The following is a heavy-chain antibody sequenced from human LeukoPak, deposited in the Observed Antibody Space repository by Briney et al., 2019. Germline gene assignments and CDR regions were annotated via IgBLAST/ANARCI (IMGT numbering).Heavy chain of an antibody. D-gene: IGHD3-9*01. J-gene: IGHJ3*02. V-gene: IGHV1-2*02. CDR1: GYTFTGYY. CDR2: INPNSGGT. Sequence: GASMKVSCKASGYTFTGYYMHWVRQAPGQGLEWMGWINPNSGGTNYAQKFQGRVTMTRDTSISTAYMELSRLRSDDTAVYYCARDTYYDILTGYAFDIWGQGTMVTVSS. CDR3: ARDTYYDILTGYAFDI.